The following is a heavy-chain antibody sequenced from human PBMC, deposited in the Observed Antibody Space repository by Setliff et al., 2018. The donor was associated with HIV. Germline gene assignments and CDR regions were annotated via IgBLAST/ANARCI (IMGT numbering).Heavy chain of an antibody. D-gene: IGHD3-10*01. J-gene: IGHJ6*02. CDR2: ISGSGRKT. CDR3: ARILDMSSRTRTLYHAMDV. V-gene: IGHV3-23*01. CDR1: GFSFSLYA. Sequence: PGGSLRLSCKATGFSFSLYAMSWVRQAPGKGLEWVSSISGSGRKTYYGDSVKGRFTISRDNSWDTVDLQMNTLRADDTAVYYCARILDMSSRTRTLYHAMDVWGRGTTVTVSS.